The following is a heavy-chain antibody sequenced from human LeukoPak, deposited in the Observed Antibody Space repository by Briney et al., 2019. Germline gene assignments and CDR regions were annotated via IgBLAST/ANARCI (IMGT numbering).Heavy chain of an antibody. CDR1: GFTFSNAW. J-gene: IGHJ4*02. CDR3: ARDVYDYVWGSYPALDY. CDR2: IKQDGSEK. D-gene: IGHD3-16*02. V-gene: IGHV3-7*03. Sequence: GGSLRLSCAASGFTFSNAWMNWVRQAPGKGLEWVANIKQDGSEKYYVDSVKGRFTISRDNAKNSLYLQMNSLRAEDTAVYYCARDVYDYVWGSYPALDYWGQGTLVTVSS.